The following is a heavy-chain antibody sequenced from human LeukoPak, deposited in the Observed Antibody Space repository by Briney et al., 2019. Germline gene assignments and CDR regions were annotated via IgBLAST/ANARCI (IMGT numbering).Heavy chain of an antibody. J-gene: IGHJ4*02. CDR2: IYPGDSDT. D-gene: IGHD6-13*01. V-gene: IGHV5-51*01. CDR1: GYSFTSYW. Sequence: GESLKISCKGSGYSFTSYWIGWVRQMPGKGLEWMGIIYPGDSDTRYSPSFQGQVTISADKSISTAYLQWSSLKASDTAMYYRARPGIELGYSSSWYVSDYWGQGTLVTVSS. CDR3: ARPGIELGYSSSWYVSDY.